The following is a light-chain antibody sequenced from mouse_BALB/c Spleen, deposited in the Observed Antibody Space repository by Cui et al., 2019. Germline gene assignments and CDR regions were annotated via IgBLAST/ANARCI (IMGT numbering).Light chain of an antibody. V-gene: IGKV19-93*01. CDR1: EDINKY. J-gene: IGKJ1*01. CDR2: YKS. Sequence: DIQMTQSPSSLSSSLVGKITITWKGSEDINKYRAWYQHKPGKGPRLLIHYKSTLQAGIPSRCSGSGSGRDYSFSISNLEPEDITTYYCLQDENLWTFGGGTKLEIK. CDR3: LQDENLWT.